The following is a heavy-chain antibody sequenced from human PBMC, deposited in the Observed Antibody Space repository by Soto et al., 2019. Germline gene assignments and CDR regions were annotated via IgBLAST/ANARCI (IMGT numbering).Heavy chain of an antibody. D-gene: IGHD6-19*01. CDR3: EHGPENSSGWYWFDP. V-gene: IGHV2-5*01. CDR2: IYWNDDK. Sequence: SGPTLVNPTQTLTLTCTFSGFSLSTSGVGVGWIRQPPGKALEWLALIYWNDDKRYSPSLKSRLTITKDTSKNQVVLTMTNMDPVDTATYYCEHGPENSSGWYWFDPWGQGTLVPVSS. J-gene: IGHJ5*02. CDR1: GFSLSTSGVG.